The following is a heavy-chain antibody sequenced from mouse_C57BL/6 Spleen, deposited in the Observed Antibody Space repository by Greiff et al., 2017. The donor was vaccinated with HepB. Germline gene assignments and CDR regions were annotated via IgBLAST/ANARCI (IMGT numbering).Heavy chain of an antibody. CDR1: GYTFTSYW. D-gene: IGHD1-1*01. J-gene: IGHJ2*01. V-gene: IGHV1-53*01. CDR3: AREGNYYGSSPYYFDY. CDR2: INPSNGGT. Sequence: QVQLQQPGTELVKPGASVKLSCKASGYTFTSYWMHWVKQRPGQGLEWIGNINPSNGGTNYNEKFKSKATLTVDKSSSTAYMQLSSLTSEDSAVYYCAREGNYYGSSPYYFDYWGQGTTLTVSS.